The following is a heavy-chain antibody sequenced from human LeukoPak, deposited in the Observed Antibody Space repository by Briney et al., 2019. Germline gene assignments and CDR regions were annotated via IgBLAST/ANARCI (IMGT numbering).Heavy chain of an antibody. Sequence: PGGSLRLSCAASGFTFDDYTMHWVRQAPGKGLEWVSLISWDGGSTYYADSVKGRFTISRDNSKNTLYLQMNSLRAEDTAVYYCASMSSGWYVVDYWGQGTLVTVSS. CDR3: ASMSSGWYVVDY. V-gene: IGHV3-43*01. CDR1: GFTFDDYT. CDR2: ISWDGGST. J-gene: IGHJ4*02. D-gene: IGHD6-19*01.